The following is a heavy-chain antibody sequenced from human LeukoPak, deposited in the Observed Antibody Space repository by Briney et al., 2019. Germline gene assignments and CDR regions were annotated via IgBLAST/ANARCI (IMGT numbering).Heavy chain of an antibody. CDR3: AREGTVTNWFDP. D-gene: IGHD4-11*01. V-gene: IGHV4-61*02. J-gene: IGHJ5*02. Sequence: SETLSLTCTVSGGSISSGSYYWSWIRQPAGKGLEWIGRIYTSGSTNYNPSLKSRVTISVDTSNNQFSLKLSSVTAADTAVYYCAREGTVTNWFDPWGQGTLVTVSS. CDR2: IYTSGST. CDR1: GGSISSGSYY.